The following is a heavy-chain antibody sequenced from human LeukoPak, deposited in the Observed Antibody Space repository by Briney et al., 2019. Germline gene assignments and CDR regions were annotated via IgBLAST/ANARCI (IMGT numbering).Heavy chain of an antibody. Sequence: SETLSLTCTVSGGSISSYYWSWIRQPPGKGLEWIGYIYYSGSTNYNPSLKSRVTISVDTSKNQFSLKLSSVTAAATAVYYCARAMVRGVGRFFDYWGQGTLVTVSS. CDR3: ARAMVRGVGRFFDY. CDR1: GGSISSYY. D-gene: IGHD3-10*01. CDR2: IYYSGST. J-gene: IGHJ4*02. V-gene: IGHV4-59*01.